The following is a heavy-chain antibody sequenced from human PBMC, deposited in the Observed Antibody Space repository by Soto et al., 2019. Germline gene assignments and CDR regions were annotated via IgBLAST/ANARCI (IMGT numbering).Heavy chain of an antibody. D-gene: IGHD3-10*01. J-gene: IGHJ6*02. CDR3: ARLGRFGEFGHYYYYYGMDV. V-gene: IGHV4-39*01. Sequence: PSETLSLTCTVSGGSISSSSYYWGWIRQPPGKGLEWIGSIYYSGSTYYNPSLKSRVTISVDTSKNQFSLKLSSVTAADTAVYYCARLGRFGEFGHYYYYYGMDVWGQGTTVTVSS. CDR2: IYYSGST. CDR1: GGSISSSSYY.